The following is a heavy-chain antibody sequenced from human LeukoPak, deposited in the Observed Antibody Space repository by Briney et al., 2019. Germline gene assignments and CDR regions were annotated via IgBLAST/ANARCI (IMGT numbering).Heavy chain of an antibody. CDR1: GGSISSSSYY. CDR3: ARGQGRRQSIAAAGTWFDP. J-gene: IGHJ5*02. Sequence: SETLSLTCTVSGGSISSSSYYWGWIRQPPGKGLEWIGSIYYSGSTYYNPSLKSRVTISVDTSKNQFSLKLSSVTAADTAVYYCARGQGRRQSIAAAGTWFDPWGQGTLVTVSS. V-gene: IGHV4-39*07. D-gene: IGHD6-13*01. CDR2: IYYSGST.